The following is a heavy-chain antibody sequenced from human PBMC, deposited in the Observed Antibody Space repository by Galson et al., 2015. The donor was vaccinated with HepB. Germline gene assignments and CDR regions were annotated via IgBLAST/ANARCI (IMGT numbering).Heavy chain of an antibody. CDR1: GFSLSTSGMC. CDR2: IDWDDDK. V-gene: IGHV2-70*01. D-gene: IGHD3-10*01. Sequence: PALVKPTQTLTLPCTFSGFSLSTSGMCVSWIRQPPGKALEWLALIDWDDDKYYSTSLKTRLTISKDTSKNQVVLTMTNMDPVDTATYYCARIDGYYYGSGSPYGMDVWGQGTTVTVSS. CDR3: ARIDGYYYGSGSPYGMDV. J-gene: IGHJ6*02.